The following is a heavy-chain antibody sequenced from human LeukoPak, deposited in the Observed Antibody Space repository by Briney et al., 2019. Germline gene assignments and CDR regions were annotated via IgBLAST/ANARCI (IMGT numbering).Heavy chain of an antibody. J-gene: IGHJ4*02. D-gene: IGHD2-2*01. V-gene: IGHV4-34*01. CDR3: ASSPMLFY. CDR1: GGSFSGYY. Sequence: SETLSLTCAVYGGSFSGYYWSWIRQPPGKGLEWVGEINHSGSTNYNPSLKSRVTISVDTSKNQFSLKLSSVTAADTAVYYCASSPMLFYWGQGTLVTVSS. CDR2: INHSGST.